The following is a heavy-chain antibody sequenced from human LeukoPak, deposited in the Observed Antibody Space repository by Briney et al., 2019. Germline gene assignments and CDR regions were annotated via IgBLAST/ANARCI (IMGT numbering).Heavy chain of an antibody. V-gene: IGHV4-39*07. CDR3: ARGGLTGYYTVDY. CDR2: IYYSGST. J-gene: IGHJ4*02. D-gene: IGHD3-9*01. Sequence: SETLSLTCTVSGGSINNIYYYWGWIRQPPGKGLEWIGSIYYSGSTYYNPSLKSRVTISVDTSKNQFSLKLSSVTAADTAVYYCARGGLTGYYTVDYWGQGTLVTVSS. CDR1: GGSINNIYYY.